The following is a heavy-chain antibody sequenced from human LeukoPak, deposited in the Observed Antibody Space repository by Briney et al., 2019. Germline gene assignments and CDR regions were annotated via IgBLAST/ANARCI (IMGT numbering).Heavy chain of an antibody. J-gene: IGHJ4*02. Sequence: ASVKVSCKASGYTFTGYYMHWVRQAPGQGLEWMGWINPNSGGTNYAQKFQGRVTMTRDTSISTAYMELSRLRSDDTAVYYCARGGGLLRYFVYYFDYWGQGTLVTVSS. CDR3: ARGGGLLRYFVYYFDY. CDR1: GYTFTGYY. D-gene: IGHD3-9*01. V-gene: IGHV1-2*02. CDR2: INPNSGGT.